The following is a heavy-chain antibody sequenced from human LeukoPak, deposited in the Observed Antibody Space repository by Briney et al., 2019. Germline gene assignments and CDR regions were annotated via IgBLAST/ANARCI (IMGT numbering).Heavy chain of an antibody. V-gene: IGHV3-23*01. D-gene: IGHD4-17*01. Sequence: PPGGSLRLSCAASGFTFSSYAMSWVRQVPGKGLEWVSVISGSGDNTYYADSVKGRFTISRDNSKNTLYLQMNSLRAEDTAVYYCAKTKKMTTVTGGAFDIWGQGTMVTVSS. CDR3: AKTKKMTTVTGGAFDI. CDR2: ISGSGDNT. J-gene: IGHJ3*02. CDR1: GFTFSSYA.